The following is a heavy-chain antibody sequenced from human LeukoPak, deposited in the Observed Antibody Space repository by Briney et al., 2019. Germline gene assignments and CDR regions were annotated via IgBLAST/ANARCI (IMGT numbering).Heavy chain of an antibody. D-gene: IGHD4-17*01. CDR1: GGTFSSYA. CDR3: ARVASHGDYDYFDY. CDR2: IIPIFGTA. V-gene: IGHV1-69*05. Sequence: SVKVSCKASGGTFSSYAISWVRQAPGQGLEWMGRIIPIFGTASYAQKFQGRVTITTDESTSTAYMELSSLRSEDTAVYYCARVASHGDYDYFDYWGQGTLVTVSS. J-gene: IGHJ4*02.